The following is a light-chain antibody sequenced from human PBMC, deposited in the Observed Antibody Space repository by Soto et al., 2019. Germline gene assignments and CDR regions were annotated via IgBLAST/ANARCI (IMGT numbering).Light chain of an antibody. CDR3: QQYYSTPQT. Sequence: DIVMTQSPDSLAVSLGERATINCKSSQSVIHTSNNKSYLAWYLQKPGQPPKLLIYWASTRESGVPDRFSGSGSGTDFTLTISSLQAEDVAVYYCQQYYSTPQTFGQGTKVDIK. V-gene: IGKV4-1*01. J-gene: IGKJ1*01. CDR2: WAS. CDR1: QSVIHTSNNKSY.